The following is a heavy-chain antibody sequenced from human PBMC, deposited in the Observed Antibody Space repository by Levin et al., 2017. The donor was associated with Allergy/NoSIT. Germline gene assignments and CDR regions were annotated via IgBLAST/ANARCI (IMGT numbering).Heavy chain of an antibody. CDR2: IIPIFGTA. CDR3: ARDTVGSGWYDY. J-gene: IGHJ4*02. D-gene: IGHD6-19*01. Sequence: AASVKVSCKASGGTFSSYAISWVRQAPGQGLEWMGGIIPIFGTANYAQKFQGRVTITADESTSTAYMELSSLRSEDTAVYYCARDTVGSGWYDYWGQGTLVTVSS. CDR1: GGTFSSYA. V-gene: IGHV1-69*13.